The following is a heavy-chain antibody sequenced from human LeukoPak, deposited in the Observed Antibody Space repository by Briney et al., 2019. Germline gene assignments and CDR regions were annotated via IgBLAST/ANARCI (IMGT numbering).Heavy chain of an antibody. Sequence: RSLRLSCAASGFTFSSYGMHWVRQAPGKGLEWVAVIWYDGSNKYYADSVKGRLTISRDNSKNTLYLQMNSLRAEDTAVYYCARDGSYYDSGGYDYWGQGTLVTVSS. CDR3: ARDGSYYDSGGYDY. D-gene: IGHD3-22*01. V-gene: IGHV3-33*01. CDR1: GFTFSSYG. CDR2: IWYDGSNK. J-gene: IGHJ4*02.